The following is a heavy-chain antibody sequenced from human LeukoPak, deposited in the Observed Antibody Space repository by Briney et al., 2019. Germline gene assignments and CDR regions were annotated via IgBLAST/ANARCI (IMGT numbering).Heavy chain of an antibody. Sequence: GASLRLSCASAGFTFSSYAMCWVRKARGKGVEWGSAISGSSRSTYYAASVKGRFTLSRDNSKNTLYLQMNSLRTEDTAVYYCAKDWVLMVYASRDVWGQGTTVPVS. CDR2: ISGSSRST. CDR3: AKDWVLMVYASRDV. D-gene: IGHD2-8*01. J-gene: IGHJ6*02. CDR1: GFTFSSYA. V-gene: IGHV3-23*01.